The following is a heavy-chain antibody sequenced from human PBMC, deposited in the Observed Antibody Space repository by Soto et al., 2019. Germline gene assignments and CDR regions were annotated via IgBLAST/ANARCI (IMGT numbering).Heavy chain of an antibody. CDR3: ARDNRAAGGGTFDY. CDR2: INPSGGST. J-gene: IGHJ4*02. V-gene: IGHV1-46*01. D-gene: IGHD6-13*01. Sequence: QVQLVQSGAEVKKPGASVKVSCKASGYTFTSCNMHWVRQAPGQGLELMGMINPSGGSTTYAQKFQGRVTITTDTSTSTGYMELNSLRSEDTAVYYCARDNRAAGGGTFDYWGQGTLVTVSS. CDR1: GYTFTSCN.